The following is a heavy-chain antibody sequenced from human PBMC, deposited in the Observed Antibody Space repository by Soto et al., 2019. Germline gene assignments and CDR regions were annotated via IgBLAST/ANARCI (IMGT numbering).Heavy chain of an antibody. CDR1: GFAFTGHP. V-gene: IGHV3-23*01. CDR3: ARRVIGSSRAFDI. Sequence: GGSLRLSCAASGFAFTGHPMSWVRQAPEKGLEWVAGISDGGDLTYNADSVKGRFTISRDNSRNTLYLQMNSLRAEDTAVYYCARRVIGSSRAFDIWGQGTMVTVSS. D-gene: IGHD3-10*01. J-gene: IGHJ3*02. CDR2: ISDGGDLT.